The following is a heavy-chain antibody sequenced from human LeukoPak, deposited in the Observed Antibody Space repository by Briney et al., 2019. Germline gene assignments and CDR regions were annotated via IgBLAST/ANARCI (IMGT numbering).Heavy chain of an antibody. CDR3: AKDTPSYGDYVGCPDY. Sequence: GGSLRLSCAASGFTFSSYGMHWVRQAPGKGLEWVAVISYDGSNKYYADSVKGRFTISRDNSKNTLYLQMNSLRAEDTAVYYCAKDTPSYGDYVGCPDYWGQGTLVTVSS. D-gene: IGHD4-17*01. CDR2: ISYDGSNK. CDR1: GFTFSSYG. J-gene: IGHJ4*02. V-gene: IGHV3-30*18.